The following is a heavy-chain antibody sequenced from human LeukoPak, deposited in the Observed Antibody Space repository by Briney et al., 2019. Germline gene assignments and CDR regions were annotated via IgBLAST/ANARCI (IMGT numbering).Heavy chain of an antibody. CDR3: VRARGIEPTGNCIGV. D-gene: IGHD6-13*01. V-gene: IGHV3-74*01. CDR2: INSDGRNT. CDR1: GFALSTYF. J-gene: IGHJ6*03. Sequence: PAESLSLSCAASGFALSTYFRHWVRQPPGKRLVWVARINSDGRNTGYADSVTGRLTACRDNANNTPYLQTTSPSAEDTAVYFCVRARGIEPTGNCIGVWGKGTTGTV.